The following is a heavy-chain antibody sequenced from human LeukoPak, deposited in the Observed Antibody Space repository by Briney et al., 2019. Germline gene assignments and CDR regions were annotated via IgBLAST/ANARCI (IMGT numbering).Heavy chain of an antibody. CDR1: GFTFSSYW. J-gene: IGHJ3*02. CDR2: INSDGSST. Sequence: GGSLRLSCAASGFTFSSYWMHWVRQAPGKWLVWVSRINSDGSSTSYADSVKGRFTISRDNAKNTLYLKMNSLRAEDTAVYYCARRLAYCGGDCYSFAFDIWGQGTMVTVSS. V-gene: IGHV3-74*01. CDR3: ARRLAYCGGDCYSFAFDI. D-gene: IGHD2-21*02.